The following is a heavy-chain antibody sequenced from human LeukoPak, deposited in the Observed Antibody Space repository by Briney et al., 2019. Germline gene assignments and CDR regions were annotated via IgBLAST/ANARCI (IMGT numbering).Heavy chain of an antibody. CDR2: ISSDGSDT. CDR3: AKGSATTVVTIDY. D-gene: IGHD4-23*01. Sequence: GGSLRLSCAASGFTFSSYGMHWVRQAPGKGLEWVAVISSDGSDTYYADSVKGRFTISRDNSKNSMYLQMNSLRDEDTAVYYCAKGSATTVVTIDYWGQGTLVTVSS. J-gene: IGHJ4*02. CDR1: GFTFSSYG. V-gene: IGHV3-30*18.